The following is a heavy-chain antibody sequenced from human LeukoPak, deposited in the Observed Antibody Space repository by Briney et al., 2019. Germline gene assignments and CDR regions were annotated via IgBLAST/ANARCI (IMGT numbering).Heavy chain of an antibody. CDR2: ISYDGSTI. CDR3: AKGVGSTGSYFDY. Sequence: GGSLRLSCAASGFTFSSYGIHWVRQAPGKGLEWVSVISYDGSTIYYADSVKGRFTISRDNSKDTLYLQMNSLRADDTAVYYCAKGVGSTGSYFDYWGQGTLVTVSS. D-gene: IGHD1-26*01. J-gene: IGHJ4*02. V-gene: IGHV3-30*18. CDR1: GFTFSSYG.